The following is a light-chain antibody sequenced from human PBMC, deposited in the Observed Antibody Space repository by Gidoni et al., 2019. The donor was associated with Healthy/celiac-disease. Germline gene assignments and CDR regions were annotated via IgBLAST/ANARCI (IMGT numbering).Light chain of an antibody. Sequence: DSQMTQSPSALSASVGDRVTITFRASQSMSSYLNWYQQKPGKAPKLLIYAASSLQSGVPSRFSGSGSGTDFTLTISRLQPEDFATYYCQQSYSTPRAFGPXTKVDIK. CDR2: AAS. CDR3: QQSYSTPRA. J-gene: IGKJ3*01. CDR1: QSMSSY. V-gene: IGKV1-39*01.